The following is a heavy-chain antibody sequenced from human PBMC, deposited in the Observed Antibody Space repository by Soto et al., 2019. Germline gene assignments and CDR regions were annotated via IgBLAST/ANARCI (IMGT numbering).Heavy chain of an antibody. D-gene: IGHD3-9*01. CDR3: ARLTAYYDILTGYYKKYYYYGMDV. V-gene: IGHV1-2*04. CDR1: GYTFTGYY. CDR2: INPNSGGT. Sequence: ASVKVSCKASGYTFTGYYMHWVRQAPGQGLEWMGWINPNSGGTNYAQKFQGWVTMTRDTSISTAYMELSRLRSDDTAVYYCARLTAYYDILTGYYKKYYYYGMDVWGQGTTVTVSS. J-gene: IGHJ6*02.